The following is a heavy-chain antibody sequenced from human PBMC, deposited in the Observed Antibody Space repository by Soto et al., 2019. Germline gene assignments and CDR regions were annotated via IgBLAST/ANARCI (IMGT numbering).Heavy chain of an antibody. V-gene: IGHV5-10-1*01. J-gene: IGHJ6*02. CDR1: GYSFTSYW. CDR3: ARLPYPSAAAGTLRGMDV. D-gene: IGHD6-13*01. Sequence: PVESLKISCKGPGYSFTSYWISWVRQIPWKGLEWMGRIDPSDSYTNYSPSFQGHVTISADKSISTAYLQWSSLKASDTAMYYCARLPYPSAAAGTLRGMDVWGQGNTVTVS. CDR2: IDPSDSYT.